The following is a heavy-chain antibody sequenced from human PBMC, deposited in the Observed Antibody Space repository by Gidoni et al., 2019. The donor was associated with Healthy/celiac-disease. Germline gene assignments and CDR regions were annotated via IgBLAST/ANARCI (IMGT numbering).Heavy chain of an antibody. V-gene: IGHV4-34*01. J-gene: IGHJ6*02. CDR2: INHSGSS. CDR1: GWSFSGSY. Sequence: VQLQQWGAGLLKPSGTLSLTCADYGWSFSGSYCSWIRQPQGKGLEWIGEINHSGSSNYNPSVKSRITISGDTSKNQFSLKLSSVTAANTAVYDCERGRGGYWSGGSCYYSPLAMDVWGQGTTVTVSS. CDR3: ERGRGGYWSGGSCYYSPLAMDV. D-gene: IGHD2-15*01.